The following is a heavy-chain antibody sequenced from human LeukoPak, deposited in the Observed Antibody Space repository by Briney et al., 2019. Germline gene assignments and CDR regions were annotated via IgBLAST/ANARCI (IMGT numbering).Heavy chain of an antibody. CDR3: ARQSRDGSKTRGYYFDY. CDR1: GSIFTHYW. V-gene: IGHV5-51*01. J-gene: IGHJ4*02. D-gene: IGHD3-10*01. CDR2: IYPADSDT. Sequence: GASLKISCQVSGSIFTHYWIGWVRQMPGKGLELMGIIYPADSDTTYSPSFQGQVTISADKSISTVYLQWSSLKASDTAMYYCARQSRDGSKTRGYYFDYWGQGTLVTVSS.